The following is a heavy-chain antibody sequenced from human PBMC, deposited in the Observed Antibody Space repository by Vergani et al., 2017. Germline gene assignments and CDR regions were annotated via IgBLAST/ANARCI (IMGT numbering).Heavy chain of an antibody. J-gene: IGHJ2*01. Sequence: QVQLQESGPGLVKPSQTLSLTCTVSGGSISSGGYYWSWIRQPPGKGLEWIGYIYYSGSTNYNPSLKSRVTISVDTSKNQFSLKLSSVTAADTAVYYCAREGSSLSRGWYWYFDLWGRGTLVTVSS. V-gene: IGHV4-61*08. D-gene: IGHD6-19*01. CDR3: AREGSSLSRGWYWYFDL. CDR1: GGSISSGGYY. CDR2: IYYSGST.